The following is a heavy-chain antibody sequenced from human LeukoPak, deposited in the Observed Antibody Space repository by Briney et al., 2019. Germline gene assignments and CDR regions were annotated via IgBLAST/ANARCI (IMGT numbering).Heavy chain of an antibody. CDR2: INHSGST. V-gene: IGHV4-34*01. D-gene: IGHD3-9*01. CDR1: GGSFSGYY. J-gene: IGHJ4*02. Sequence: PSETLSLTCAVYGGSFSGYYWSWIRQPPGKGLEWIGEINHSGSTNYNPSLKSRVTISVDTSKNQFSLKLSSVTAADTAVYYRARGLYDILTGYYGHWGQGTLVTVSS. CDR3: ARGLYDILTGYYGH.